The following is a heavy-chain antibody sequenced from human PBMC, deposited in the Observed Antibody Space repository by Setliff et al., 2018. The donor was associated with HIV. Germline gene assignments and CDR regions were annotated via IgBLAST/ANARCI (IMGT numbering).Heavy chain of an antibody. Sequence: SVKVSCKASGGTFSSYAISWVQQAPGQGLEWMGGIIPILGIANYAQKFQGRVTITADKSTSTAYMELSSLRSEDTAVYYCARDTSRYSGYDYPPNYYYYGMDVWGQGTTVTVSS. CDR3: ARDTSRYSGYDYPPNYYYYGMDV. CDR1: GGTFSSYA. D-gene: IGHD5-12*01. CDR2: IIPILGIA. V-gene: IGHV1-69*10. J-gene: IGHJ6*02.